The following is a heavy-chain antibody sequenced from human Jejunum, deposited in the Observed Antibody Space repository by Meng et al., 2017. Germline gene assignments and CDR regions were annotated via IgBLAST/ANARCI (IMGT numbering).Heavy chain of an antibody. V-gene: IGHV3-23*04. CDR1: GFTVSSHY. J-gene: IGHJ4*02. D-gene: IGHD6-19*01. CDR2: ISSSGGST. Sequence: EVQREGTGGGLFQPGGSLGLSCAASGFTVSSHYMSWVRQAPGKGLEWVSSISSSGGSTNYADSVKGRFTISRDSSKNTLYLQMNSLRAEDTAVYYCAKGGIAVVPTDYWGQGTLVTVSS. CDR3: AKGGIAVVPTDY.